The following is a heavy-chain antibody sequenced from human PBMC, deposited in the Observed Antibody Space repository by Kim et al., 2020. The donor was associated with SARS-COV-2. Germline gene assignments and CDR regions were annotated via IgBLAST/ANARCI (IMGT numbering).Heavy chain of an antibody. CDR3: AKDKVIVGSYYGLDV. D-gene: IGHD3-10*01. Sequence: GGSLRLSCAASGFTFGNYGMHWVRQAPGEGLEWVAVISGDGSNKHYGDSVKGRFTISRDNSKNTQFLLMNSLRAEDTAVYYCAKDKVIVGSYYGLDVWG. CDR1: GFTFGNYG. V-gene: IGHV3-30*18. J-gene: IGHJ6*02. CDR2: ISGDGSNK.